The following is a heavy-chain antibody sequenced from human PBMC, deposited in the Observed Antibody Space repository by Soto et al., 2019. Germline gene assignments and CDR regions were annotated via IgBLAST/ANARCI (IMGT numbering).Heavy chain of an antibody. CDR1: GYPVTAYY. V-gene: IGHV1-2*02. D-gene: IGHD3-3*01. J-gene: IGHJ3*02. CDR3: ARGGGVGVAGSAAFDM. CDR2: INPATGAA. Sequence: QLHLVQSGAVVKKPGASVTVSCSASGYPVTAYYMHWVRQAPGRGLEWMGGINPATGAANYTQTFQGRVTMTRDTSTCTVFMELSGLTSEDTAVFYCARGGGVGVAGSAAFDMWGQGTVVTVSS.